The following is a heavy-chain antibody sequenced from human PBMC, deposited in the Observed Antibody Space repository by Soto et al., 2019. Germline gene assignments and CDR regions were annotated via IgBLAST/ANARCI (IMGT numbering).Heavy chain of an antibody. V-gene: IGHV1-69*02. J-gene: IGHJ5*02. D-gene: IGHD3-10*01. CDR3: ARVPDPRGDPYNWFDP. CDR1: GGTFSSYT. Sequence: ASVKVSCKASGGTFSSYTISWVRQAPGQGLEWMGRIIPILGIANYAQKFQGRVTITADKSTSTAYMELSSLRSEDTAVYYCARVPDPRGDPYNWFDPWGQGTLVTVSS. CDR2: IIPILGIA.